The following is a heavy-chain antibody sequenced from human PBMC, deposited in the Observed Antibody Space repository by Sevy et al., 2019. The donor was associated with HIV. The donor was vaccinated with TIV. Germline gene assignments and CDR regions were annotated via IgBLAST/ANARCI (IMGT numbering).Heavy chain of an antibody. J-gene: IGHJ4*02. CDR3: SREGPGRGSSGWYRYDY. D-gene: IGHD6-19*01. CDR1: GFTFGDYA. V-gene: IGHV3-49*04. Sequence: GGSPRLSCTASGFTFGDYAMSWVRQAPGKGLEWVGFIRSKAYGGTPEYAASVKGRFTFSRDDSKSIAYLQMNSLKTEDTAVYYCSREGPGRGSSGWYRYDYWGQGTLVTVSS. CDR2: IRSKAYGGTP.